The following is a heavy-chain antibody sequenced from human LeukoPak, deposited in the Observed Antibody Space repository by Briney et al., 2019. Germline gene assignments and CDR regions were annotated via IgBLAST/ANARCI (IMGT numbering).Heavy chain of an antibody. J-gene: IGHJ4*02. CDR2: INPNSGVT. D-gene: IGHD6-13*01. Sequence: ASVMVSCKASGYIFTGYYIHWVRQAPGQGLEWMGWINPNSGVTRYAQKFQGRVTTTRDTSTNTAYMEVSRLRSDDTAVYYCARGGNWQQLVEYYFDYWGQGTLVTVSS. CDR3: ARGGNWQQLVEYYFDY. CDR1: GYIFTGYY. V-gene: IGHV1-2*02.